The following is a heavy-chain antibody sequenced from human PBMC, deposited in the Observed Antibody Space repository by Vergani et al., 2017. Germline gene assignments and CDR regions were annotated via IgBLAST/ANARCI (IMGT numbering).Heavy chain of an antibody. J-gene: IGHJ4*02. Sequence: QVQLVQSGAEVKKPGASVKVSCKASGYTFTSYGISWVRQAPGQGLEWMGWISAYNGNTNYAQKLQGRVTMTTDTSTSTAYMELRSLRSDDTAVYYCARDLGDIVATTPGADYFDYCGQGTLVTVSS. D-gene: IGHD5-12*01. CDR2: ISAYNGNT. CDR1: GYTFTSYG. V-gene: IGHV1-18*01. CDR3: ARDLGDIVATTPGADYFDY.